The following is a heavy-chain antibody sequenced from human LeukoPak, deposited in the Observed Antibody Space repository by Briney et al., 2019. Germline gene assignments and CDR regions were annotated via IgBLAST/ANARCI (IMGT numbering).Heavy chain of an antibody. Sequence: SETLSLTCSVSGGSISSYYWSWIRLPPGKGLEWIGYIYYSGSTNYNPSLKSRVTISVDTSKNQFSLKLSSVTAADTAVYYCARQGSSNWFDPWGQGTLVTVSS. CDR1: GGSISSYY. V-gene: IGHV4-59*08. D-gene: IGHD6-13*01. CDR2: IYYSGST. J-gene: IGHJ5*02. CDR3: ARQGSSNWFDP.